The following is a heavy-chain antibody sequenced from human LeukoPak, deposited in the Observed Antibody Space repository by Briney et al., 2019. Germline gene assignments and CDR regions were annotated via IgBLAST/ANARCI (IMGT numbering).Heavy chain of an antibody. CDR1: GFTFSSYA. V-gene: IGHV3-23*01. CDR3: AKDSDGSSSWEFAEYFQH. Sequence: PGGSLRLSCAASGFTFSSYAMSWVRQAPGKGLEWVSAISGSGGSTYYADSVKGRFTISRDNSKNTLYLQMNILRAEDTAVYYCAKDSDGSSSWEFAEYFQHWGQGTLVAVSS. J-gene: IGHJ1*01. CDR2: ISGSGGST. D-gene: IGHD6-13*01.